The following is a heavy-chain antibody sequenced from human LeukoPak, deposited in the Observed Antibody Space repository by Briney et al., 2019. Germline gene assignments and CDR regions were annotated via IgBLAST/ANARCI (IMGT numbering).Heavy chain of an antibody. CDR1: GGSISSYY. V-gene: IGHV4-4*07. CDR3: ARQKGIAAAGYYFDY. Sequence: SETLSLTCTVSGGSISSYYWSWIRQPAGKGLEWIGRIYTSGSTTYNPSLKSRVTMSVDTSKNQFSLKLSSVTAADTAVYYCARQKGIAAAGYYFDYWGQGTLVTVSS. D-gene: IGHD6-13*01. J-gene: IGHJ4*02. CDR2: IYTSGST.